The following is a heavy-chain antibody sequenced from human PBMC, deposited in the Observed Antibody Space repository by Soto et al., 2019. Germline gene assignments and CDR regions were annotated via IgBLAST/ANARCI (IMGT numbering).Heavy chain of an antibody. Sequence: VASVKVSCKASGYTFTSYAMHWVRQAPGQRLEWMGWINAGNGNTKYSQKFQGRVTITRDTSASTAYMELSSLRSEDTAVYYCARGRRGYSYGWYYFDYWGQGTLVTVSS. CDR3: ARGRRGYSYGWYYFDY. V-gene: IGHV1-3*01. CDR2: INAGNGNT. D-gene: IGHD5-18*01. J-gene: IGHJ4*02. CDR1: GYTFTSYA.